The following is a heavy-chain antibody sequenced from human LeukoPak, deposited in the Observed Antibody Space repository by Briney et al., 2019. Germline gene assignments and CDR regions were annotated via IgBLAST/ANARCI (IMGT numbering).Heavy chain of an antibody. D-gene: IGHD3-3*01. CDR2: IYYSGSP. CDR1: GGYISSGGYY. V-gene: IGHV4-31*03. J-gene: IGHJ5*02. Sequence: PSQTLSLTCTVSGGYISSGGYYWSWIRQHPGKGLEWIGHIYYSGSPYYNPSLKSRVTISVDTSKNQFSLKLSSLTAADTAVYYCARTYDFWSGRNWFDPWGQGTLVTVSS. CDR3: ARTYDFWSGRNWFDP.